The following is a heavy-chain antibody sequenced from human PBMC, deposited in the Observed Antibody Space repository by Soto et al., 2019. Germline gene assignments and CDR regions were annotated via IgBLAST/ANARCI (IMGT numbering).Heavy chain of an antibody. J-gene: IGHJ6*02. Sequence: PGGSLRLSCAASGFSFSDYEMNWVRQTQGKGLEWLSYISSSGGTIKYADSVKGRFTISRDNAKNSLYLQMHSLRADDTAVYYCARDAFEIYYKFGLDVWGQGTPVTVSS. CDR2: ISSSGGTI. CDR1: GFSFSDYE. D-gene: IGHD3-10*01. V-gene: IGHV3-48*03. CDR3: ARDAFEIYYKFGLDV.